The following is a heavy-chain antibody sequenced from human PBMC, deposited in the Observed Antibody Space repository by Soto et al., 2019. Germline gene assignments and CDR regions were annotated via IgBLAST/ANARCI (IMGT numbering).Heavy chain of an antibody. CDR2: IYWDGNN. D-gene: IGHD2-15*01. CDR3: EHISTLGAYFGF. CDR1: GFSLSTSGVG. V-gene: IGHV2-5*02. Sequence: QITLKESGPPLVKPTQTLTLTCTFSGFSLSTSGVGVGWIRQPPGKALEWLALIYWDGNNHYSPFLKSRLTLPQDSPKNQVVLRMTNMDPVDKATYSCEHISTLGAYFGFWGQGTLVTLSS. J-gene: IGHJ4*02.